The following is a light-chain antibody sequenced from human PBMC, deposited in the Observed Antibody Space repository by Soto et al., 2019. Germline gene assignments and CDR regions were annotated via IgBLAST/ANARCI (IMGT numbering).Light chain of an antibody. CDR3: QQSYSTPRT. CDR2: AAS. Sequence: DIQMTQSPSSLSASVGDRVTITCRASQRVSTYLNWYQQKPEKAPKLLIYAASSLQSGVPSRFSGSGSGTDFTLTISRLQPEDFATYYCQQSYSTPRTFGQGTKVDIK. V-gene: IGKV1-39*01. CDR1: QRVSTY. J-gene: IGKJ2*01.